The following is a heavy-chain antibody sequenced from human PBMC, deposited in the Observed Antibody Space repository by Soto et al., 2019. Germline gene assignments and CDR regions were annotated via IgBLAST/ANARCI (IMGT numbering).Heavy chain of an antibody. Sequence: VGSLRLSCSASGFTFSSYAMHWVRQAPGKGLEYVSAISSDGGSTYYADSVKGRFTISRDNSKNTLYLQMSSLRAEDTAVYYCVKDLREGDYAPYNWFDPWGQGTLVTVSS. CDR1: GFTFSSYA. CDR2: ISSDGGST. CDR3: VKDLREGDYAPYNWFDP. J-gene: IGHJ5*02. V-gene: IGHV3-64D*06. D-gene: IGHD4-17*01.